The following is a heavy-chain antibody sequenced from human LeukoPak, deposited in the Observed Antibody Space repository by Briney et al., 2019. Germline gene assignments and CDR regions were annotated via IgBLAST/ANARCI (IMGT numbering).Heavy chain of an antibody. CDR2: ISGSGGST. CDR1: GFTVSSNY. D-gene: IGHD3-22*01. Sequence: PGGSLRLSCAASGFTVSSNYMSWVRQAPGKGLEWVSAISGSGGSTYYADSVKGRFTISRDNSKNTLYLQMNSLRAEDTAVYYCAKSPPDYYDSSGYHFDYWGQGTLVTVSS. CDR3: AKSPPDYYDSSGYHFDY. J-gene: IGHJ4*02. V-gene: IGHV3-23*01.